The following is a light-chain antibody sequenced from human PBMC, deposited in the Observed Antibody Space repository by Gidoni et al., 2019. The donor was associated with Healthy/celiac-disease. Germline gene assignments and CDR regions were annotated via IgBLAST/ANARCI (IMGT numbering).Light chain of an antibody. CDR3: QQSYILPLT. CDR1: QSINSY. J-gene: IGKJ4*01. V-gene: IGKV1-39*01. CDR2: AAS. Sequence: DIQMTQSPSSLSASVGDRVTITCRASQSINSYLNWYQQKPGKAPKLLIFAASKLQSGVPSRFSCSGSGTDFTLTIRSVQPEDFATYYCQQSYILPLTFGGGIKVEIK.